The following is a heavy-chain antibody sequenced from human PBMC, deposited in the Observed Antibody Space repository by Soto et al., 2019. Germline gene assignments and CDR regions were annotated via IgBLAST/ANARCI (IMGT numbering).Heavy chain of an antibody. CDR3: ARAHVGSRWGYFDY. J-gene: IGHJ4*02. Sequence: PGWSLRLSCVASGFTFRSYSMTWFRQAPGKGLEWVSSISYTSSDMDYADSVRGRFSISRDNAKNSLFLQMNSLRVEDTAVYYCARAHVGSRWGYFDYWGQGSQVTVSS. D-gene: IGHD6-13*01. V-gene: IGHV3-21*01. CDR1: GFTFRSYS. CDR2: ISYTSSDM.